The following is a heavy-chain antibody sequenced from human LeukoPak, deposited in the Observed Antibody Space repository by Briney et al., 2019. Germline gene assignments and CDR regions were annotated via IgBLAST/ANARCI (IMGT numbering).Heavy chain of an antibody. CDR2: VYSGDNT. CDR3: ARDREPGTSASRFDY. V-gene: IGHV3-53*01. J-gene: IGHJ4*02. CDR1: GFTVSDNY. D-gene: IGHD2-8*02. Sequence: GGSLRLSCAASGFTVSDNYMSWVRQAPGKGLEWVSVVYSGDNTYYADSVKGRFTISRDNSKNTLYLQMNSLRAEDTAVYYCARDREPGTSASRFDYWGQGTLVTVSS.